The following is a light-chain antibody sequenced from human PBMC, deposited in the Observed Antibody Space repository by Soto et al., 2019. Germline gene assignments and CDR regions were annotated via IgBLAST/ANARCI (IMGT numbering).Light chain of an antibody. Sequence: DIQMTQSPSTLSGSVGDRVTITCRASQTISSWLAWYQQKPGKAPKLLIYKASNLESGVPSRFSGSGFGTEFTLTIRSLKPDDFATYYCQQYNSYSMFGQGTKVDIK. CDR3: QQYNSYSM. CDR2: KAS. V-gene: IGKV1-5*03. CDR1: QTISSW. J-gene: IGKJ1*01.